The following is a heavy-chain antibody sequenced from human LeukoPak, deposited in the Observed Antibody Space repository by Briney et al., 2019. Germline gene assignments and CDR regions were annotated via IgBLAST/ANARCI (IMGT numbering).Heavy chain of an antibody. CDR3: ARDDQPYYDFWSGYCAY. J-gene: IGHJ4*02. CDR2: ITASGDST. V-gene: IGHV3-23*01. Sequence: GGFLRLSCAGSGFPFSSYPISWVRQPPGKGLEWVSAITASGDSTYSADSVKGRFTISRDNSRNTLYLQMNSLRAEDTAVYYCARDDQPYYDFWSGYCAYWGQGTLVTVSS. D-gene: IGHD3-3*01. CDR1: GFPFSSYP.